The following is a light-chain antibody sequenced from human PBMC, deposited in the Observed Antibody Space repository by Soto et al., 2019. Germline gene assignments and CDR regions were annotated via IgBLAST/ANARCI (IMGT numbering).Light chain of an antibody. CDR3: RPDTNSVPLV. Sequence: QSALTQPASVSGSPGQSITISCTGTSSDVGGYDYVSWYQQPPGKAPKLMIYDVSNWPSGVSNRFSGSKSGNTASLTISGLQAVFWSDYCCRPDTNSVPLVFVSGT. V-gene: IGLV2-14*01. CDR1: SSDVGGYDY. CDR2: DVS. J-gene: IGLJ1*01.